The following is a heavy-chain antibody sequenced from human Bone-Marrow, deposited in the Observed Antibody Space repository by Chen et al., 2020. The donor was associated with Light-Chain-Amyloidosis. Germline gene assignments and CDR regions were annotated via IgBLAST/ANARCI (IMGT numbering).Heavy chain of an antibody. V-gene: IGHV1-69*05. CDR2: IIPSFGTT. D-gene: IGHD5-12*01. CDR3: ARGGGSTIRRGGPDY. CDR1: GTTFNNYA. Sequence: QVQLVQSGAEVKKPGSSVKVSCKASGTTFNNYAFDWVRQAPGQGLEWMGKIIPSFGTTNYAQKFQGRVTMTRDTSTSTVYMELSSLRSEDTAVYYCARGGGSTIRRGGPDYWGQGTLVTVSS. J-gene: IGHJ4*02.